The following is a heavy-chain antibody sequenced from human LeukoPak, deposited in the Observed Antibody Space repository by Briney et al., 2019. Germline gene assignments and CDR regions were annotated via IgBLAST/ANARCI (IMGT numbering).Heavy chain of an antibody. CDR2: VFHTGSR. J-gene: IGHJ3*02. V-gene: IGHV4-4*02. Sequence: SETLSLTCTVSGGSIIASDWWTWVRQAPGQGLEWVGEVFHTGSRNYSPSLKGRITISIDKYKSQFYLQLNSVTAADAAVYFCSRRNSLYDAFDIWGLGRLIAVSS. CDR3: SRRNSLYDAFDI. CDR1: GGSIIASDW.